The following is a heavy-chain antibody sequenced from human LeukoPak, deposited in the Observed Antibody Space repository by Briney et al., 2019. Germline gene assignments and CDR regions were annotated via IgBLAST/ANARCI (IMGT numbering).Heavy chain of an antibody. D-gene: IGHD1-14*01. CDR3: ARVEPELGPFTFDY. J-gene: IGHJ4*02. CDR2: IYTSGST. V-gene: IGHV4-61*02. CDR1: GGSISSGSYY. Sequence: SETLSLTCTVSGGSISSGSYYWSWIRQPAGKGLEWIGRIYTSGSTNYNPSLKSRVTISVDTSKNQFSLKLSSVTAADTAVYYCARVEPELGPFTFDYWGQGTLVTVSS.